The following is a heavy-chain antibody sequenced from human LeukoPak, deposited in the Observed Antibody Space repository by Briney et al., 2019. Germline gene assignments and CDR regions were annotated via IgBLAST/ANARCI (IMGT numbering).Heavy chain of an antibody. J-gene: IGHJ3*02. V-gene: IGHV3-21*06. D-gene: IGHD3-10*01. Sequence: GGSLRLSCAASGFPFSNYGMNWVRQAPGKGLEWVSFTDTSGKYIYYGDSVKGRFTISRDNAKNLLFLQMNGLRAEDTAVYYCARGRSIALLRGVAMSDGFDIWGQGAMVAVSS. CDR2: TDTSGKYI. CDR3: ARGRSIALLRGVAMSDGFDI. CDR1: GFPFSNYG.